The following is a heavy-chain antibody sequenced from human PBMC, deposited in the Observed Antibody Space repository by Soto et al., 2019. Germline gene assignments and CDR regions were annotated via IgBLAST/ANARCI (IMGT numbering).Heavy chain of an antibody. D-gene: IGHD6-13*01. J-gene: IGHJ5*02. CDR1: GYTFTGYY. Sequence: QVQLVQSGAEVKKPGASVKVSCKASGYTFTGYYMHWVRQAPGQGLEWMGWINPNSGGTNYAQKFQGWVTMTRDTSINTGNMELGRLISDDTAGDYCARGWLGIAAAYNWFDPWGQGTLVTVSP. CDR2: INPNSGGT. CDR3: ARGWLGIAAAYNWFDP. V-gene: IGHV1-2*04.